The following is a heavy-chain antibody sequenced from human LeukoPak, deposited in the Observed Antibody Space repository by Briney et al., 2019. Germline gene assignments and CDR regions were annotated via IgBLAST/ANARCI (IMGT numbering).Heavy chain of an antibody. CDR3: ARDVDTAMVSWFDP. J-gene: IGHJ5*02. CDR2: ISSSSSYI. V-gene: IGHV3-21*01. Sequence: GGSLRLSCAASGFTFSSYSMTWVRQAPGKGLEWVSSISSSSSYIYYADSVKGRFTISRDNAKNSLYLQMNSLRAEDTAVYYCARDVDTAMVSWFDPWGQGTLVTVSS. D-gene: IGHD5-18*01. CDR1: GFTFSSYS.